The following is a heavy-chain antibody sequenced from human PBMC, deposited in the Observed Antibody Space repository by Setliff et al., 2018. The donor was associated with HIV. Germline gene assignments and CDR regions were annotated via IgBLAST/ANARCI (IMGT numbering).Heavy chain of an antibody. Sequence: PSETLSLTCAVYGGSLSGHYWTWIRQPPGEGLEWIGEINHSGKTNYNPSLKSRVTISVDTSKNQFSLKVTSVTAADTAVYYCVTSSSWSSRLNFWGQGVLVTVSS. V-gene: IGHV4-34*01. CDR1: GGSLSGHY. CDR2: INHSGKT. D-gene: IGHD6-13*01. J-gene: IGHJ4*02. CDR3: VTSSSWSSRLNF.